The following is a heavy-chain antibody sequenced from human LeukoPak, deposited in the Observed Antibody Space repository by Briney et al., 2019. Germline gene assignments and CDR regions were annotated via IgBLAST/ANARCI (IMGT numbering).Heavy chain of an antibody. CDR2: IYYTGST. CDR1: GGSISSYY. V-gene: IGHV4-59*08. Sequence: SETLSLTCTVSGGSISSYYWSWIRQPPGKGLEWVAYIYYTGSTNYNPSLKSRVTISVDTSKNQFSLKLTSVTAADTAVYYCARHLLGKSLNYYYYGMDVWGQGTPVTVSS. CDR3: ARHLLGKSLNYYYYGMDV. D-gene: IGHD3-16*01. J-gene: IGHJ6*02.